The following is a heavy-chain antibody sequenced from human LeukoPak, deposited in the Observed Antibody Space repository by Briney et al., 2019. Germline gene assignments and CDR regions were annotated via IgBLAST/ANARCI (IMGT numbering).Heavy chain of an antibody. CDR1: GFTFSSYA. Sequence: GGSLRLSCAASGFTFSSYAMSWVRQAPGKGLEWVSAISGSGGSTYYADSVKGRFTISRDNSKNTLYLQMNSLRAEDTAVYYCAKAYGSGSYYIPLDYWGQGTLVTVSS. D-gene: IGHD3-10*01. CDR3: AKAYGSGSYYIPLDY. V-gene: IGHV3-23*01. J-gene: IGHJ4*02. CDR2: ISGSGGST.